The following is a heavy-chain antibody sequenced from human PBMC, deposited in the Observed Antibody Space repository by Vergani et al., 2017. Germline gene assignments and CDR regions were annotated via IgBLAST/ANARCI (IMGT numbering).Heavy chain of an antibody. V-gene: IGHV3-73*01. CDR2: IRSKANSYAT. D-gene: IGHD6-13*01. CDR3: TNDGGAAARTQDY. J-gene: IGHJ4*02. CDR1: GFTFSGSA. Sequence: EVQLVESGGGLVQPGGSLKLSCAASGFTFSGSAMHWVRQASGKGLEWVGRIRSKANSYATAYAASVKGRFTISRDDSKNTAYLQMNSLKTEDTAVYYXTNDGGAAARTQDYWGQGTLVTVSS.